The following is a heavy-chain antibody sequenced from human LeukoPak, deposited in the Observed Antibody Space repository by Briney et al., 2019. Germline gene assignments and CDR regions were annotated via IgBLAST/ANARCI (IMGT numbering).Heavy chain of an antibody. CDR3: ARVSNSWYPGDNWFDP. CDR2: IYTSGST. V-gene: IGHV4-4*07. Sequence: PSETLSLTCTVSGGSISSYYWSWIRQPAGKGLEWIGRIYTSGSTNYNPSLKSRVTMSVDTSKNQFSLKLSSVTAADTAVYYCARVSNSWYPGDNWFDPWGQGTLVTVSS. CDR1: GGSISSYY. J-gene: IGHJ5*02. D-gene: IGHD6-13*01.